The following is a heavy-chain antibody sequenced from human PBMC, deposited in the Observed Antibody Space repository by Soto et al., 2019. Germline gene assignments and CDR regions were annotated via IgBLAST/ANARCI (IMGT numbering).Heavy chain of an antibody. D-gene: IGHD2-2*01. V-gene: IGHV3-74*01. CDR2: INSDGSTR. CDR1: GFTFTTNW. CDR3: TGDIDSSS. Sequence: EVQLVESGGGLVQPGGSLRLSCAASGFTFTTNWMHWVRQAPGKGLVWVSRINSDGSTRNYADSVQGRFTISRDNAKNTLYLQMNSLRAEDTAVYYCTGDIDSSSWGQGTLVTVSS. J-gene: IGHJ4*02.